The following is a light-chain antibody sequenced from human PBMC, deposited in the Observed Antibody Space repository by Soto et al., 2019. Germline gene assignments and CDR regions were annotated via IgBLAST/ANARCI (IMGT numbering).Light chain of an antibody. V-gene: IGKV3-20*01. CDR1: QSVDSRN. J-gene: IGKJ1*01. Sequence: ENVFSPSPGTPSFSPGGKSTLSCRASQSVDSRNLAWYQQKPGQAPRLLIYGASTRATGIPDRFSGSGSGTDFSLTISRLEPEDFAVYYCQHYGSSRGTFGQGT. CDR3: QHYGSSRGT. CDR2: GAS.